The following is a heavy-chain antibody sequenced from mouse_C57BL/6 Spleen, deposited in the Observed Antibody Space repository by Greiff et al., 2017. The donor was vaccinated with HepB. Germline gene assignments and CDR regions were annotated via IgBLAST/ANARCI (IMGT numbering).Heavy chain of an antibody. CDR3: ARGTTVKDYAMDY. CDR2: INPYNGGT. V-gene: IGHV1-19*01. CDR1: GYTFTDYY. Sequence: EVQLQQSGPVLVKPGASVKMSCKASGYTFTDYYMNWVKQSHGKSLEWIGVINPYNGGTSYNQKFKGKATLTVDKSSSTAYMELNSLTSEDSVVYYGARGTTVKDYAMDYWGQRTSVTVSS. D-gene: IGHD1-1*01. J-gene: IGHJ4*01.